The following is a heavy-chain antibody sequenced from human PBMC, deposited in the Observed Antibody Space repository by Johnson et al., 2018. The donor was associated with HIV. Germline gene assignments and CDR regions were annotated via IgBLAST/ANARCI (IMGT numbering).Heavy chain of an antibody. V-gene: IGHV3-30*14. CDR2: ISYDGSNE. CDR1: GFTFSSYA. Sequence: QMLLVESGGGVVQPGRSLRLSCAASGFTFSSYALHWVRQAPGKGLDWVAIISYDGSNEYYADSVKGRFTISRDNSKNTLYLQMNSLRAEDTAVYYCARHNAFDIWGQGTMVTVSS. J-gene: IGHJ3*02. CDR3: ARHNAFDI.